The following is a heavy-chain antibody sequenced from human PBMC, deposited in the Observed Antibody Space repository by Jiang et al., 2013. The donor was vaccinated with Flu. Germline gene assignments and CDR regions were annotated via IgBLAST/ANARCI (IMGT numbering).Heavy chain of an antibody. CDR1: GFTFSSYG. J-gene: IGHJ4*02. Sequence: SGGGVVHPGRSLRLSCAASGFTFSSYGMHWVRQAPGKGLEWVAVIWYDGSNKYYADSVKGRFTISRDNSKNTLYLQMNSLRAEDTAVYYCARDPADYGDVWDYFDYWGQGTLVTVSS. CDR2: IWYDGSNK. CDR3: ARDPADYGDVWDYFDY. D-gene: IGHD4-17*01. V-gene: IGHV3-33*01.